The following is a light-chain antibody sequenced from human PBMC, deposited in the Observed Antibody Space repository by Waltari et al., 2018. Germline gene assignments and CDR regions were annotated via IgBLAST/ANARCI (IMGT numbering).Light chain of an antibody. Sequence: DIVMTQSPASLAVSLGATATMNCKSSQTILHSNNNNYLAWYQQRPGHPPKLLFSWASTRESGVPDRFSGSGSGTDFTLTISNLQAEDVAVYYCQHYYGRPPHTFGRGTKLEIQ. CDR2: WAS. CDR3: QHYYGRPPHT. V-gene: IGKV4-1*01. CDR1: QTILHSNNNNY. J-gene: IGKJ2*01.